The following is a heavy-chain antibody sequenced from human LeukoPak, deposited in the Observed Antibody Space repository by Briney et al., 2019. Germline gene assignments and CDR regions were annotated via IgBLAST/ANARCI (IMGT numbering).Heavy chain of an antibody. CDR1: GTSFNRYY. Sequence: PSETLSLTCAVYGTSFNRYYWSWIRQTPGRGLEWIGEIDHIGRASYNPSLKSRATISVDTSKNQFSLTLRSVTAADMCVYFCAMPGFCTATICSNYFKSWGQGTLVTVSS. D-gene: IGHD2-15*01. CDR2: IDHIGRA. V-gene: IGHV4-34*01. CDR3: AMPGFCTATICSNYFKS. J-gene: IGHJ4*02.